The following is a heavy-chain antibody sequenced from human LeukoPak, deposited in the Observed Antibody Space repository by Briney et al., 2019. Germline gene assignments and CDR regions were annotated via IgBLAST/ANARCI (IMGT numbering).Heavy chain of an antibody. Sequence: PGGSLRLSXAASGFTFSSYGMHWVGQAAGKGLEWVAFIRYDGSNKYYADSVKGRFTISRDNSKNTLYLQMNSLRAEDTAVYYCAKARSGWYYFDYWGQGTLVTVSS. CDR2: IRYDGSNK. CDR1: GFTFSSYG. D-gene: IGHD6-13*01. J-gene: IGHJ4*02. CDR3: AKARSGWYYFDY. V-gene: IGHV3-30*02.